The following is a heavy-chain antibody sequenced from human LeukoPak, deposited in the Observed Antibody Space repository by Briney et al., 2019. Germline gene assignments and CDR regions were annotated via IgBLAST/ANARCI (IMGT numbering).Heavy chain of an antibody. D-gene: IGHD2-8*02. CDR1: GYTFTSYD. CDR3: ARVTGSIDY. CDR2: MNPKSGNT. J-gene: IGHJ4*02. V-gene: IGHV1-8*01. Sequence: ASVKVSCKASGYTFTSYDINWVRQATGQGLEWMGWMNPKSGNTGFAQRFQGRVTMTRDTSISTAYMELSSLRPEDAAVYYCARVTGSIDYWGQGTLVTASS.